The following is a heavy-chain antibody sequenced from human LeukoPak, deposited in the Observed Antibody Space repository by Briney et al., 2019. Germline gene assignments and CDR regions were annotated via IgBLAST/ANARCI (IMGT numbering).Heavy chain of an antibody. Sequence: PGGTLRLSCAASGFTFSSYGMSWVRQAPGKGLEWVSSISSSSSYIYYADSVKGRFTISRDNAKNSLYLQMNSLRAEDTAVYYCARVSSSGYSAPDAFDIWGQGTMVTVSS. V-gene: IGHV3-21*01. J-gene: IGHJ3*02. CDR2: ISSSSSYI. D-gene: IGHD3-22*01. CDR3: ARVSSSGYSAPDAFDI. CDR1: GFTFSSYG.